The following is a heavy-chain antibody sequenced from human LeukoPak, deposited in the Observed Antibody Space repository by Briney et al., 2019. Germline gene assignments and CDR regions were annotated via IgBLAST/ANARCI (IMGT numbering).Heavy chain of an antibody. Sequence: ASVKVSCKASGDTFTTDYIHWVRQGPGQGPEWMGVSNPSGGSTTNAQKFQGRVTMTRDTSISTAYMGLSRLRSDDTAVYYCARDQWSGIGYMDVWGKGTTVTVSS. V-gene: IGHV1-46*01. CDR2: SNPSGGST. J-gene: IGHJ6*03. CDR3: ARDQWSGIGYMDV. CDR1: GDTFTTDY. D-gene: IGHD3-10*02.